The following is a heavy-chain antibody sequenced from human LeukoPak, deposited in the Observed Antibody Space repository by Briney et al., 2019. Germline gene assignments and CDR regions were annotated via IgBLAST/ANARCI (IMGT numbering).Heavy chain of an antibody. CDR2: IRYDGSNK. Sequence: GGSLRLSCAASGFTFSSYGMHWVRQAPGKGLEWVAFIRYDGSNKYYADSVKGRFTISRDNSKNTLYLQMNSLRVEDTAVYYCAKNRRGGSYYAATLDIWGQGTMVTVSS. CDR1: GFTFSSYG. CDR3: AKNRRGGSYYAATLDI. V-gene: IGHV3-30*02. D-gene: IGHD1-26*01. J-gene: IGHJ3*02.